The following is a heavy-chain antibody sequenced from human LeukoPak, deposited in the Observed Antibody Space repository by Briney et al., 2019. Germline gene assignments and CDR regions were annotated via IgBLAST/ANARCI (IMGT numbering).Heavy chain of an antibody. CDR3: ASDPEGSGWYGVFDY. J-gene: IGHJ4*02. Sequence: QSGGSLRLSCAASGFTFSSYAMSWVRQAPGKGLEWVSAISGSGGSTYYADSVKGRFTISRDNSKNTLYLQMNSLRAEDTAVYYCASDPEGSGWYGVFDYWGQGTLVTVSS. CDR1: GFTFSSYA. CDR2: ISGSGGST. V-gene: IGHV3-23*01. D-gene: IGHD6-19*01.